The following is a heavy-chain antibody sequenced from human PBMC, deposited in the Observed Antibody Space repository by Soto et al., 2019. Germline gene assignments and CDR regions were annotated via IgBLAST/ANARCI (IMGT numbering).Heavy chain of an antibody. Sequence: VHLVESGGGLVQPGGSLRLYCEISGLALSSTWMTWVRQAPGKGLEWVGRSKGIFVGGTIDYAAPVQGRFTISRDESKDTLYLQMDSLKIEDTGFYYCVKYRPYSAGTNFLYWGQGTLVTVSS. CDR2: SKGIFVGGTI. D-gene: IGHD1-7*01. CDR1: GLALSSTW. CDR3: VKYRPYSAGTNFLY. J-gene: IGHJ4*02. V-gene: IGHV3-15*01.